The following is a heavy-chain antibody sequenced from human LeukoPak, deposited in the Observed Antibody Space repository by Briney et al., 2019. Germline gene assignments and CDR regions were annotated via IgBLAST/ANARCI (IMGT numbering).Heavy chain of an antibody. Sequence: SETLSLTCTLSGGSLSSSNYFWGWIRHPPGKGLEWIGSIYYSGSAYYNPSLKSRVTISIDTSKNQFSLKLTSVTAADTAVYYCAIIMRQLDTAMAYFDYWGQGTLVTVSS. CDR1: GGSLSSSNYF. CDR2: IYYSGSA. CDR3: AIIMRQLDTAMAYFDY. J-gene: IGHJ4*02. D-gene: IGHD5-18*01. V-gene: IGHV4-39*01.